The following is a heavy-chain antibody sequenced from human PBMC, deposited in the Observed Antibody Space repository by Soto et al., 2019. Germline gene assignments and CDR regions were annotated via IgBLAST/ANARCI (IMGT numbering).Heavy chain of an antibody. J-gene: IGHJ6*02. CDR1: GGTFSSYA. CDR2: IIPIFGTA. CDR3: ARTIWFGESNYGMDV. D-gene: IGHD3-10*01. Sequence: GASVKVSCKASGGTFSSYAISWVRQAPGQGLEWMGGIIPIFGTANYAQKFQGRVTITADESMSTAYMELSSLRSEDTAVYYCARTIWFGESNYGMDVWGQGTTVTVSS. V-gene: IGHV1-69*13.